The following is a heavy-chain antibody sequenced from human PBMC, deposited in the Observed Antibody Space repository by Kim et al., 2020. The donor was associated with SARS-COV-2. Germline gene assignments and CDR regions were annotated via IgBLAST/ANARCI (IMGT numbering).Heavy chain of an antibody. J-gene: IGHJ5*02. CDR1: GGSISSSSYY. V-gene: IGHV4-39*01. D-gene: IGHD2-2*02. Sequence: SETLSLTCTVSGGSISSSSYYWGWIRQPPGKGLEWIGSIYYSGSTYYNPSLKSRVTISVDTSKNQFSLKLSSVTAADTAVYYCARPGVPYHWFDPWGQGTLVTVSS. CDR2: IYYSGST. CDR3: ARPGVPYHWFDP.